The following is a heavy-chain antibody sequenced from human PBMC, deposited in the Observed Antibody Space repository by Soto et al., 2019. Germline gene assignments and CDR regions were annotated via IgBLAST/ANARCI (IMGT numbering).Heavy chain of an antibody. J-gene: IGHJ6*02. CDR1: GFTFSSYW. CDR3: ASDLSGRADV. CDR2: MNEDGGTT. D-gene: IGHD3-10*01. V-gene: IGHV3-74*01. Sequence: GGSLRLSCAASGFTFSSYWMHWVRQAPGKGLVWVSRMNEDGGTTDYADSVKGRFAISRDNAKNTLYLQMNSLRVEDTAVYYCASDLSGRADVWGQGTTVTVSS.